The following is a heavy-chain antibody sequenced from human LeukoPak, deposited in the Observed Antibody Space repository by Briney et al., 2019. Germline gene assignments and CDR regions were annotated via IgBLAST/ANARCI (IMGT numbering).Heavy chain of an antibody. CDR2: INPNSGGT. CDR3: AGLSPGNRPYWYFDL. CDR1: GYTFTSYD. V-gene: IGHV1-2*02. J-gene: IGHJ2*01. D-gene: IGHD1-14*01. Sequence: ASVKVSCEASGYTFTSYDINWVRQAPGQGLEWMGWINPNSGGTNYAQKFQGRVTMTRDTSISTAYMELSRLRSDDTAVYYCAGLSPGNRPYWYFDLWGRGTLVTVSS.